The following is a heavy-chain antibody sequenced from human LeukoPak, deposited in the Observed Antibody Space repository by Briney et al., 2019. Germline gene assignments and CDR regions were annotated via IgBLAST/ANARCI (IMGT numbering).Heavy chain of an antibody. Sequence: PGGSLRLSCAASGFTFSSHGIHWVRQAPGKGLEWVAFIRHDGSNKYFLDSVRGRFTISRDNSKNTLFLQMNSLRVDDTAVYYCARDHHGTGSYFEYWGQGILVTVSS. CDR1: GFTFSSHG. CDR2: IRHDGSNK. J-gene: IGHJ4*02. V-gene: IGHV3-30*02. D-gene: IGHD3-10*01. CDR3: ARDHHGTGSYFEY.